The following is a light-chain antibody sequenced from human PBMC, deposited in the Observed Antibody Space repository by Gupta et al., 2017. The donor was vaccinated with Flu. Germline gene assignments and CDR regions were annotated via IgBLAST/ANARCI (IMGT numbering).Light chain of an antibody. J-gene: IGLJ3*02. Sequence: QSLLTQPPSSSGTPGPTVTISCSGSNSNIGRNTLSWYQQLPGAAPKLIIQNDNQRPSGVPVRFSGSKAGTSASLTISGLQSEDEGDFYCATWDDSMNGPVFGGGTRLTVL. V-gene: IGLV1-44*01. CDR1: NSNIGRNT. CDR3: ATWDDSMNGPV. CDR2: NDN.